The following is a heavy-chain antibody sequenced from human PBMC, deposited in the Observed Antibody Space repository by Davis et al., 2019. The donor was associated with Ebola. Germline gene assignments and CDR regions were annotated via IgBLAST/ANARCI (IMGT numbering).Heavy chain of an antibody. V-gene: IGHV3-30*03. CDR2: ISSDGSNK. Sequence: GGSLRLSCEASGSTFSNYGMHWVRQAPGKGLEWVAVISSDGSNKYYADSVKGRFTISGDNSKNTLYLQMTSLRAEDTAVYYCARGTGMDVWGKGTTVTVSS. J-gene: IGHJ6*04. D-gene: IGHD2-8*01. CDR3: ARGTGMDV. CDR1: GSTFSNYG.